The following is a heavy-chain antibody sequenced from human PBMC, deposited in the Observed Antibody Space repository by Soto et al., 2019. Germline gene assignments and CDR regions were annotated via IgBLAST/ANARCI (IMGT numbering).Heavy chain of an antibody. J-gene: IGHJ3*02. V-gene: IGHV3-64*01. Sequence: EVQLVESGGGLVQPGGSLRLSCAASGFTFSSYAMHWVRQSPGKGLEYVSAISSNGGSTYYANSVKGRFTISRDNSKNTLYLQMGSLRAEDMAVYYCASDGLRLYAFYILGQGTMVTVSS. D-gene: IGHD4-17*01. CDR3: ASDGLRLYAFYI. CDR2: ISSNGGST. CDR1: GFTFSSYA.